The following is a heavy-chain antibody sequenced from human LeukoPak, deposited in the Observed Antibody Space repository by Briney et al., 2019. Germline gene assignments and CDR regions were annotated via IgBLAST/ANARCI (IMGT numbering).Heavy chain of an antibody. V-gene: IGHV3-15*01. J-gene: IGHJ4*02. CDR1: GFTFSSYE. CDR3: AKDGPYYDFWSGYQVPPYYFDY. CDR2: IKSKTDGGTT. Sequence: PGGSLRLSCAASGFTFSSYEMNRVRQAPGKGLEWVGRIKSKTDGGTTDYAAPVKGRFTISRDDSKNTLYLQMNSLKTEDTAVYYCAKDGPYYDFWSGYQVPPYYFDYWGQGTLVTVSS. D-gene: IGHD3-3*01.